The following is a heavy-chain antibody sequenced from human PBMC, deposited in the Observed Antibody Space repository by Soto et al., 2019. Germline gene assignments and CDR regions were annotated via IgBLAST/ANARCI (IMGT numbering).Heavy chain of an antibody. J-gene: IGHJ6*02. CDR3: AKDVVALLYYGRDV. CDR1: GFTFSSYG. D-gene: IGHD2-21*01. CDR2: ISYDGSNK. Sequence: QVQLVESGGGVVQPGRSLRLSCAASGFTFSSYGMHWVRQAPGKGLEWVAVISYDGSNKYYADSVKGRFTISRDNSKNTLYLQMNSLRAEDTAVYYWAKDVVALLYYGRDVWGQGTTVTVSS. V-gene: IGHV3-30*18.